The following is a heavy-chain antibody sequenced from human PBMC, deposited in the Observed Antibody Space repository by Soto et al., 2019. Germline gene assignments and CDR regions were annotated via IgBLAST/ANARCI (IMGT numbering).Heavy chain of an antibody. CDR2: ISGSGGGT. V-gene: IGHV3-23*01. CDR1: GFTFSSYA. CDR3: VKSGGSSSSNRYFDY. J-gene: IGHJ4*02. D-gene: IGHD6-6*01. Sequence: GGSLRLSCAASGFTFSSYAMSWVRQIPGRGLECVSLISGSGGGTYYADSVKGRFTISRDNSKNTLYVQMNSLRVEDTAVYYCVKSGGSSSSNRYFDYWGQGTLVTVS.